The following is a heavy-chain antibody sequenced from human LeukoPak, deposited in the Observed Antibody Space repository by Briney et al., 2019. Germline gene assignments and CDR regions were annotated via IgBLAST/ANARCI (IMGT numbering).Heavy chain of an antibody. D-gene: IGHD6-13*01. CDR3: AGGYSSRGFDY. Sequence: SGTLSLTLTLSVGSISSYNCSWIRPPPGEGGECIGYIYYSGSTNYNRSLKSRVTISVDTSKNQFSLKLSSVTAADTAVYYCAGGYSSRGFDYWGQGTLVTVSS. CDR1: VGSISSYN. V-gene: IGHV4-59*01. J-gene: IGHJ4*02. CDR2: IYYSGST.